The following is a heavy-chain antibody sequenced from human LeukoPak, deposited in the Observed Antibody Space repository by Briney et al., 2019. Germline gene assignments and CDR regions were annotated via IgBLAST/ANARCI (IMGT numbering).Heavy chain of an antibody. CDR1: GGSISSGGYY. Sequence: SQTLSLTCTVSGGSISSGGYYWSWIRQHPGKGLERIGYIYYSGSTYYNPSLKSRVTISVDTSKNQFSLKLSSVTAADTAVYYCARVADILTGHDYWGQGTLVTVSS. CDR2: IYYSGST. J-gene: IGHJ4*02. V-gene: IGHV4-31*03. CDR3: ARVADILTGHDY. D-gene: IGHD3-9*01.